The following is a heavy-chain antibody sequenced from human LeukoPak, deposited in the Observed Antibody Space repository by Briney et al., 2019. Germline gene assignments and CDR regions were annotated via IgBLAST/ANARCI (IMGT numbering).Heavy chain of an antibody. D-gene: IGHD6-13*01. CDR2: VNSDGSGT. CDR1: GFTFSNYW. Sequence: PGGSLRLSCAASGFTFSNYWMHWVRQAPGKGLVWVARVNSDGSGTTYADSVKGRFTISRDNSKNTLYLQMNSLRAEDTAVYYCAKDEPAAGIDYWGQGTLVTVSS. CDR3: AKDEPAAGIDY. J-gene: IGHJ4*02. V-gene: IGHV3-74*01.